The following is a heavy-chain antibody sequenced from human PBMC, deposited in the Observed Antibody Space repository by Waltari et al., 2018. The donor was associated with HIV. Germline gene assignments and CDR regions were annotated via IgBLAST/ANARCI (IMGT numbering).Heavy chain of an antibody. CDR3: ASAGWYNDFDV. D-gene: IGHD1-20*01. V-gene: IGHV3-7*01. CDR2: IKPDGSQS. Sequence: EVQVVESGGDLVQPGGSLRLSCAASGFPFSRFWMSWVRQAPGKGLQWVATIKPDGSQSYYVDSVGGRFTISKDNAKASLSLQMNSLRGEDTGFYFCASAGWYNDFDVWGQGTMVIVSS. J-gene: IGHJ3*01. CDR1: GFPFSRFW.